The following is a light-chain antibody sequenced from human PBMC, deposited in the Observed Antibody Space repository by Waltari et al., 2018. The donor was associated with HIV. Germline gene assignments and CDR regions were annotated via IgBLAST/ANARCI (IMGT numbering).Light chain of an antibody. CDR1: QSVSSN. V-gene: IGKV3-15*01. CDR3: QQYNNWPPEWT. Sequence: EIVMTQSPATLSVSPGERATLSCRASQSVSSNLAWYQQKPGQAPRLLIYGASTRATGIPARFSGIGSGTDFTLTITSLQSEDFALYYCQQYNNWPPEWTFGQGTKVEIK. CDR2: GAS. J-gene: IGKJ1*01.